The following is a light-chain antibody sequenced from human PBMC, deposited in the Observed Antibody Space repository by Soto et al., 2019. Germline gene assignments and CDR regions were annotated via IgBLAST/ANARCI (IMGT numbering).Light chain of an antibody. CDR2: DAS. V-gene: IGKV3D-11*01. CDR1: QGVSSY. J-gene: IGKJ3*01. CDR3: QQRSN. Sequence: EIVLTQSPATLSLSPVERATLSCRASQGVSSYLAWYQQKPGQAPRLLIYDASNMATGIPARFSGSGPWTDFTLTISSLEPEDFAVYYCQQRSNFGPGTKVEIK.